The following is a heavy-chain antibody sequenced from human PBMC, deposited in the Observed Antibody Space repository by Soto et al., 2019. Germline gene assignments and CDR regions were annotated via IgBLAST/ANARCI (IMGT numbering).Heavy chain of an antibody. CDR3: ASGYDHFDN. CDR2: LYSGGSA. CDR1: GLTVSDNY. Sequence: EMQLVESGGGLVQPGGSLRLSCAASGLTVSDNYMSWVRQAPGKGLEWVSLLYSGGSAYYADSVKGRFTISRDNSKNKLXLQMNSLRAEDTAVYYCASGYDHFDNWGQGTLVTVSS. J-gene: IGHJ4*02. D-gene: IGHD5-12*01. V-gene: IGHV3-66*01.